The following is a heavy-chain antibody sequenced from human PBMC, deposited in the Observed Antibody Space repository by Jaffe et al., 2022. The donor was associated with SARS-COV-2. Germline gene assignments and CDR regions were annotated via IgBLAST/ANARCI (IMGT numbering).Heavy chain of an antibody. CDR1: GYTFTSSA. D-gene: IGHD3-10*01. J-gene: IGHJ4*02. CDR3: ARMGSGGFDY. CDR2: INAGNGNT. Sequence: QVQLVQSGAEVKMPGASVKVSCKASGYTFTSSAIHWVRQAPGQRLEWMGRINAGNGNTKSSQKFQGRVTITRDTSASTVYMGLSGLRSEDTAVYYCARMGSGGFDYWGQGTLVTVSS. V-gene: IGHV1-3*01.